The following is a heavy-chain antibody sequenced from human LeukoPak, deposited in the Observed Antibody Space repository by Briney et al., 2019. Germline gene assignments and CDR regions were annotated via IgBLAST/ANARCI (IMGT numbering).Heavy chain of an antibody. CDR1: GGSFSGYY. J-gene: IGHJ6*02. CDR2: INHSGST. Sequence: SETLSLTCAVYGGSFSGYYWSWIRQPPGKGLEWIGEINHSGSTNYNPSLKSRVTLSVDTSKNQFSLKLSSVTAADTAVYYCARGVSRYCSSTSCYWGGDYYYYYGMDVWGQGTTVTVSS. CDR3: ARGVSRYCSSTSCYWGGDYYYYYGMDV. D-gene: IGHD2-2*01. V-gene: IGHV4-34*01.